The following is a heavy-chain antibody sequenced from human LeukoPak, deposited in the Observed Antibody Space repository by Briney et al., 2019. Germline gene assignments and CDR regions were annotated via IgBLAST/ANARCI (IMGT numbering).Heavy chain of an antibody. CDR3: AVYYYGSGSYYNVVLDY. J-gene: IGHJ4*02. CDR2: MNPNSGNT. V-gene: IGHV1-8*01. D-gene: IGHD3-10*01. CDR1: GYTFTSYD. Sequence: ASVKVSCKASGYTFTSYDINWVRQATGQGLGWMGWMNPNSGNTGYAQKFQGRVTMTRNTSISTAYMELSSLRSEDTAVYYCAVYYYGSGSYYNVVLDYWGQGTLVTVSS.